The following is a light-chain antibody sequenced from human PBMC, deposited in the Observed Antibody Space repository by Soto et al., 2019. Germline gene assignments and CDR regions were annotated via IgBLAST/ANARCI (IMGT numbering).Light chain of an antibody. Sequence: EIVLTQSPGTLSLSPGDRATLSCRASQSIRDNYLAWYQQKPGQAPGLLIYRASNRATGIPDRFSGSGSGTNFTLTFSRLEPEDFVVYYCQQYGGSPATFGQGTRLEIK. V-gene: IGKV3-20*01. CDR3: QQYGGSPAT. CDR1: QSIRDNY. J-gene: IGKJ5*01. CDR2: RAS.